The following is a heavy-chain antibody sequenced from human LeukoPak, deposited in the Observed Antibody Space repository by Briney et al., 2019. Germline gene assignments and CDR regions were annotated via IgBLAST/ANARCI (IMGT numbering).Heavy chain of an antibody. Sequence: TSETLSLTCTVSGGSISSYYWSWIRQPPGKGLEWIGYIYYSGSTNYNPSLKSRVTISVDTPKNQFSLKLSSVTAADTAVYYCARVASSYSGYYYYYYMDVWGKGTTVTVSS. D-gene: IGHD2-21*01. CDR1: GGSISSYY. CDR2: IYYSGST. J-gene: IGHJ6*03. CDR3: ARVASSYSGYYYYYYMDV. V-gene: IGHV4-59*01.